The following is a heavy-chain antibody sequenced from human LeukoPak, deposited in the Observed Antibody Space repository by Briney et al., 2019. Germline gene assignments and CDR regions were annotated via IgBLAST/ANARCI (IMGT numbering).Heavy chain of an antibody. J-gene: IGHJ4*02. D-gene: IGHD1-26*01. CDR2: IAYDGSHI. CDR1: GFTFSSYA. Sequence: GGSLRLSCAASGFTFSSYAMHWVRQAPGKGLEWVAVIAYDGSHIYYADSVKGRFTISRDNSKSTLYLQMNSLRAEDTAVYYCARGDSGSSDYWGQGTLVTVSS. V-gene: IGHV3-30*04. CDR3: ARGDSGSSDY.